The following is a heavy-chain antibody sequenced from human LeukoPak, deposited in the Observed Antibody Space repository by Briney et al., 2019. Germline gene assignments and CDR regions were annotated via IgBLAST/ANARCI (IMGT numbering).Heavy chain of an antibody. V-gene: IGHV3-66*01. CDR1: GLTISNNF. D-gene: IGHD3-22*01. Sequence: GGSLRLSCAASGLTISNNFMGWVRQAPGKGLEWVSLIYSGGSTYSADSVKGRFTISRDNSKNTLHLQMNSLRAEDTAVYYCAREDSSGYRIGGYFEYWGQGTLVT. J-gene: IGHJ4*02. CDR3: AREDSSGYRIGGYFEY. CDR2: IYSGGST.